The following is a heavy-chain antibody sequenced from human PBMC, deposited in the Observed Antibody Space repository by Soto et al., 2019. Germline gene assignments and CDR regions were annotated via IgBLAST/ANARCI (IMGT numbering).Heavy chain of an antibody. CDR2: ISSSGGTT. Sequence: VQLLESGGGLVQPGESLRLSCAASGFTFNTYGMSWVRQAPGKGLEWVSAISSSGGTTYYADSVQGRFTISRDNSKNTLYLQMDSLRAEDTALYYCTKGWKTGGFDLWGQGTLVTVSS. J-gene: IGHJ4*02. CDR3: TKGWKTGGFDL. CDR1: GFTFNTYG. D-gene: IGHD1-1*01. V-gene: IGHV3-23*01.